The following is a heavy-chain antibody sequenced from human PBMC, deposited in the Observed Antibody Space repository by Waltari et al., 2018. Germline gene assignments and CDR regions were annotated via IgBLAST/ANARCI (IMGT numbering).Heavy chain of an antibody. CDR1: GFTFSSYA. J-gene: IGHJ4*02. V-gene: IGHV3-23*01. CDR3: AKPDNSGYDFIPSFDY. D-gene: IGHD5-12*01. Sequence: EVKLLESGGGLVQPGGSLRLSCAASGFTFSSYAMSWVRQAPGKGLEWVSAISGSGGSTYYADSVKGRFTISRDNSKNTLYLQMNSLRAEDTAVYYCAKPDNSGYDFIPSFDYWGQGTLVTVSS. CDR2: ISGSGGST.